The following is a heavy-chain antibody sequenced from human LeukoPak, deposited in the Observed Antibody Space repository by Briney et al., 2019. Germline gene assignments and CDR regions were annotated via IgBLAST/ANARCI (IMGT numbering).Heavy chain of an antibody. V-gene: IGHV1-2*01. Sequence: SLKVSCKASGYTFTGYYMHWVGPAPGQALEWVGRTNPNCGGTNYAQTVRGGVTRTRDTSISTAYRELSRLRSDDTAVYYCARDLVATTHDYNYYYMDVWGKGTTVTVSS. CDR3: ARDLVATTHDYNYYYMDV. CDR1: GYTFTGYY. J-gene: IGHJ6*03. CDR2: TNPNCGGT. D-gene: IGHD5-12*01.